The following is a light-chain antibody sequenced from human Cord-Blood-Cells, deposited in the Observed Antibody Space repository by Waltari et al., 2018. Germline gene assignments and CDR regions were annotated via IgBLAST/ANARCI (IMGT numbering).Light chain of an antibody. Sequence: DTQMTQSQSSLSASVGARVTITCRASQSISSYLNWYQQKPGKAPKRLIYAAASLQSGVPSRFSGSGSGTDFTLTISSLQPEDFATYYCQQSYSTPMYSFGQGTKLEIK. CDR3: QQSYSTPMYS. J-gene: IGKJ2*03. CDR2: AAA. CDR1: QSISSY. V-gene: IGKV1-39*01.